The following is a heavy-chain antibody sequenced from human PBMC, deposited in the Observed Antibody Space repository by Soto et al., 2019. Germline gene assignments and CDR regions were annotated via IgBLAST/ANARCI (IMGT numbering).Heavy chain of an antibody. Sequence: QVQLVQSGAEVKKPGASVKVSCTTSGYTFTLFGITWVRQAPGQGLEWMGWISPYNGDTKYAEKLEGRVTLTTDTLTDTAYMELTSLTSDDTAEYYCARGGQYRYFDYWGQGTLVTVSS. D-gene: IGHD2-2*02. V-gene: IGHV1-18*01. CDR3: ARGGQYRYFDY. CDR1: GYTFTLFG. CDR2: ISPYNGDT. J-gene: IGHJ4*02.